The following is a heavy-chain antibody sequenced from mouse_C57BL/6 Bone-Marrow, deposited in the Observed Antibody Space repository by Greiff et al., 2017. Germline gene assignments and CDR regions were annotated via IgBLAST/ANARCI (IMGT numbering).Heavy chain of an antibody. J-gene: IGHJ1*03. CDR3: ARGSYGRYFDV. V-gene: IGHV3-8*01. Sequence: EVKLQESGPGLAKPSQTLSLTCSVTGYSITSDHWNWIRKFPGNKLEYMGYISYSGSTYYNPSLKSRISITRDTSKNQYYLQLNSVTTEDTATYYCARGSYGRYFDVWGTGTTVTVSS. CDR2: ISYSGST. CDR1: GYSITSDH. D-gene: IGHD1-2*01.